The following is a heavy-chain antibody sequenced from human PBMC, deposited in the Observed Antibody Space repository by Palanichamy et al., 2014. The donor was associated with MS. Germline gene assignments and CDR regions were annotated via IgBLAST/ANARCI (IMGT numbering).Heavy chain of an antibody. CDR1: GFSVSTNL. J-gene: IGHJ6*02. CDR3: ARYHHSDPGWFYAMDV. Sequence: EMQVVESGGGLIQPGGSLILSCAASGFSVSTNLMSWVRQAPGKGLEWVSTIFDGDGTQYAGSVKGRFTTSRDKSKNMLHLHMNSLRVEDTALYYCARYHHSDPGWFYAMDVWGQGTTVTVSS. CDR2: IFDGDGT. D-gene: IGHD2-15*01. V-gene: IGHV3-53*01.